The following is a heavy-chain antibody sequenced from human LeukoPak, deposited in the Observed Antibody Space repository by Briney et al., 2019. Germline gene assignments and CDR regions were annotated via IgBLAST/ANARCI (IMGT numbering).Heavy chain of an antibody. CDR1: GYTFTSYA. CDR3: ARGIAVAGRGY. V-gene: IGHV1-3*01. Sequence: ASVKVSCKASGYTFTSYAMHWVRQAPGQRLEWMGWINAGNGNTKYSQKFQGRVTITRDTSASTAYLELSSLRSEDTAVYYCARGIAVAGRGYWGQGTLVTVSS. D-gene: IGHD6-19*01. CDR2: INAGNGNT. J-gene: IGHJ4*02.